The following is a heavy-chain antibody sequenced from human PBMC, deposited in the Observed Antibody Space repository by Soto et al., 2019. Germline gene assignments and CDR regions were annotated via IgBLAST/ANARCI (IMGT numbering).Heavy chain of an antibody. D-gene: IGHD3-3*01. V-gene: IGHV3-74*01. J-gene: IGHJ5*02. CDR3: ARPAYDFWSGWFDP. CDR2: INSDGSST. Sequence: PGGSLRLSCAASGFTFSSYWMHWVREAPGKGLVWVSRINSDGSSTSYADSVKGRFTISRDNAKNTLYLQMNSLRAEDTAVYYCARPAYDFWSGWFDPWGQGTPVTVSS. CDR1: GFTFSSYW.